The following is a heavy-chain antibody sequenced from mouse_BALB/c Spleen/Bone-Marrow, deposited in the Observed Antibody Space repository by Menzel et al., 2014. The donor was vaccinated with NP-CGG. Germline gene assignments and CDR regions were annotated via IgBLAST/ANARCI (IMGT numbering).Heavy chain of an antibody. CDR1: GYSFAGYT. CDR3: AREGYGSSYGFAY. CDR2: INPYNGGS. Sequence: EVKLMESGPELVKPGASMKISCKASGYSFAGYTMNWVKQSHGKNLEWIGLINPYNGGSSYNQKFKGKATLTVDKSSSTAYMELLSLTSEDSAVYCCAREGYGSSYGFAYWGQGTLVTVSA. D-gene: IGHD1-1*01. J-gene: IGHJ3*01. V-gene: IGHV1-31*01.